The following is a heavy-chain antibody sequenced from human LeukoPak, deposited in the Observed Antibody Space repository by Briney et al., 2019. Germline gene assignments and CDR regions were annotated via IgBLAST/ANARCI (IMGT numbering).Heavy chain of an antibody. CDR1: GGSFSGYY. Sequence: SETLSLTCAVSGGSFSGYYWSWIRQPPGKGLEWIGEINHSGSTNYNPSLKSRVTISVDTSKNQFSLKLSSVTAADTAVYYCARDVIPYYYYYGMDVWGKGTTVTVPS. V-gene: IGHV4-34*01. CDR3: ARDVIPYYYYYGMDV. CDR2: INHSGST. J-gene: IGHJ6*04.